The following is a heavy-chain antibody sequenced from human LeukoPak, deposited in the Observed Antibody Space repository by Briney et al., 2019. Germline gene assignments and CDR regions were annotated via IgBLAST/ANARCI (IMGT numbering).Heavy chain of an antibody. J-gene: IGHJ3*02. D-gene: IGHD1-1*01. CDR2: ISGSGGGT. CDR3: AKGIGATGIGDAFDI. V-gene: IGHV3-23*01. CDR1: GFTFTSYD. Sequence: GGSLRLSCVPSGFTFTSYDMNWVRQAPGKGLEWVSVISGSGGGTYYTDSVKGRFTISRDNSKNMLYLQMNSLRAEDTAVYYCAKGIGATGIGDAFDIWGQGTMVTVSS.